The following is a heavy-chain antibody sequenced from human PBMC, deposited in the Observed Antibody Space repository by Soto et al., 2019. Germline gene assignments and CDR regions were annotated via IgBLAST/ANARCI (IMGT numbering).Heavy chain of an antibody. J-gene: IGHJ3*01. CDR2: IIPMLPVT. Sequence: QVHLIQSGAEVKKPGSSVKVSCKAAGGTFNTYTLFWVRQAPGHGLEWMGRIIPMLPVTNYAQKFQGRLTLTAHKSTGTAFMELTSLTSHDTAVYYCSIGSWSAETFDVWGQWTMVTVSS. CDR1: GGTFNTYT. D-gene: IGHD2-2*01. CDR3: SIGSWSAETFDV. V-gene: IGHV1-69*02.